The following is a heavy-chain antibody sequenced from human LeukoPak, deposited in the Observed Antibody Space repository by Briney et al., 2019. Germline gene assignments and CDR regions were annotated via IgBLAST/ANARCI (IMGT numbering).Heavy chain of an antibody. CDR3: AREEGKHIVVVTAISFDY. CDR2: IKQDGSEK. V-gene: IGHV3-7*01. Sequence: GGSLRLSCAASGFTFSSYWMSWVRQAPGKGLEWVANIKQDGSEKYYVDFVKGRFTISRDNAKNSLYLQMNSLRAEDTAVYYCAREEGKHIVVVTAISFDYWGQGTLVTVSS. J-gene: IGHJ4*02. CDR1: GFTFSSYW. D-gene: IGHD2-21*02.